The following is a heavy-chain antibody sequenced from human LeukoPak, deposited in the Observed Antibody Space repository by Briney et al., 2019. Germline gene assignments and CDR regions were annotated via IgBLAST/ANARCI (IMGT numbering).Heavy chain of an antibody. V-gene: IGHV3-21*01. J-gene: IGHJ1*01. CDR1: GFTFSSYS. CDR2: ISSSSSYI. D-gene: IGHD3-22*01. CDR3: ASDYYDSSGYDPAEYFQH. Sequence: GGSLRLSCAASGFTFSSYSMNWVRQAPGKGLEWVSSISSSSSYIYYADSVKGRFTISRDNAKNSLYLQMNSLRAEDTAVYYCASDYYDSSGYDPAEYFQHWGQGTLVTVSS.